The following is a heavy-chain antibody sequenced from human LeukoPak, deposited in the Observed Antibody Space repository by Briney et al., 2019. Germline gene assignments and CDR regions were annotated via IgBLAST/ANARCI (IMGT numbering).Heavy chain of an antibody. Sequence: GASVKVSCKASGYTFTSYGISWVRQAPGQGLEWMGWISAYNGNTNYAQKLQGRVTMTTDTSTSTAYMGLRSLRSDDTAVYYCARDQPQLRYFDWLLSPFDYWGQGTLVTVSS. CDR1: GYTFTSYG. CDR2: ISAYNGNT. CDR3: ARDQPQLRYFDWLLSPFDY. J-gene: IGHJ4*02. V-gene: IGHV1-18*04. D-gene: IGHD3-9*01.